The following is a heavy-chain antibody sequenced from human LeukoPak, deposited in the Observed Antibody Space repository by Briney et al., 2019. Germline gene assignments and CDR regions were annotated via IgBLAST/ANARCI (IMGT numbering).Heavy chain of an antibody. CDR1: GGSISSGNYD. J-gene: IGHJ4*02. CDR3: ARLFGVMRDFDY. Sequence: SETLSLTCTVSGGSISSGNYDWGWIRQPPGRGLEWIGYIYYSGSTYYNPSLKSRFTISADTSENQLSLKVSSVTAADTAVYYCARLFGVMRDFDYWGQGTLVTVSS. CDR2: IYYSGST. V-gene: IGHV4-30-4*08. D-gene: IGHD3-3*01.